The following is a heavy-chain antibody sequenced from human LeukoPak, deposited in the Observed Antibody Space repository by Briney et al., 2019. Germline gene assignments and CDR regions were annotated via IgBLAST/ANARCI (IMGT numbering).Heavy chain of an antibody. CDR1: GYTFTSYY. Sequence: ASVKVSCKASGYTFTSYYMHWVRQAPGQGLEWMGIINPSGGSTSYAQKFQGRVTMTRDMSTSTVYMELSSLRSEDTAVYYCARDISGSYQLDYWGQGTLVTASS. CDR3: ARDISGSYQLDY. J-gene: IGHJ4*02. V-gene: IGHV1-46*01. D-gene: IGHD1-26*01. CDR2: INPSGGST.